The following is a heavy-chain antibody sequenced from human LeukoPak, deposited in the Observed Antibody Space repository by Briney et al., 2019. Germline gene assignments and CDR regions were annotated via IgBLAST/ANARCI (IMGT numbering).Heavy chain of an antibody. CDR2: ISWNSGSI. CDR3: AKDLSPSHYDYSAFDI. V-gene: IGHV3-9*01. Sequence: GRSLRLSCAASGFTFDDYAMHWVRQAPGKGLEWVSGISWNSGSIGYADSVKGRFTISRDNAKNSLYLQMNSLRAEDTAVYYCAKDLSPSHYDYSAFDIWGQGTMVTVSS. CDR1: GFTFDDYA. D-gene: IGHD5-12*01. J-gene: IGHJ3*02.